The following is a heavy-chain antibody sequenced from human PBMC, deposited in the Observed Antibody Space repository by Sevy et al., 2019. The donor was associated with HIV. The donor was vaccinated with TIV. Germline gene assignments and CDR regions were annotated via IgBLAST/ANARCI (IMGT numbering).Heavy chain of an antibody. Sequence: GGSLRLSCAASGFTFSKYSMSWIRQTPGKGLEWVSTFSFGCGKINYADSVKGRFTISRDDSRNTFYLQMNSLRAEDTAIYYCAREGWTNPHDFWGQGTVVTVSS. CDR1: GFTFSKYS. J-gene: IGHJ4*02. D-gene: IGHD2-8*01. V-gene: IGHV3-23*01. CDR2: FSFGCGKI. CDR3: AREGWTNPHDF.